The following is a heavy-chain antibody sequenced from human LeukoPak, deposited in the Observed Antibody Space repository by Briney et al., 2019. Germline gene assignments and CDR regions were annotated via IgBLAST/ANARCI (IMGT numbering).Heavy chain of an antibody. CDR1: YA. V-gene: IGHV3-23*01. J-gene: IGHJ3*02. Sequence: YAXXWVRQAPXKGLEWVSAISGSGGSTYYADSVKGRFTISRDNSKNTLYLQMNSLRAEDTAVYYCAKGPVTTHAFDIWGQGTMVTVSS. D-gene: IGHD4-17*01. CDR2: ISGSGGST. CDR3: AKGPVTTHAFDI.